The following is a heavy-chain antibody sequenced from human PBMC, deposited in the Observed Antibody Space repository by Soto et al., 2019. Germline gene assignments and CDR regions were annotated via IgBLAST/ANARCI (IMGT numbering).Heavy chain of an antibody. CDR1: GFMFSSLW. CDR2: INQDGSEK. CDR3: ARDGNPKPTRAGGNNWFDP. V-gene: IGHV3-7*03. D-gene: IGHD2-15*01. J-gene: IGHJ5*02. Sequence: HRGGSLRLSCAASGFMFSSLWMSWVRQAPGKGLEWVANINQDGSEKNYVDSVKGRFTTSRDNAKNSLHLQMNSLRAEDTAVYYCARDGNPKPTRAGGNNWFDPWGQGTLVTVSS.